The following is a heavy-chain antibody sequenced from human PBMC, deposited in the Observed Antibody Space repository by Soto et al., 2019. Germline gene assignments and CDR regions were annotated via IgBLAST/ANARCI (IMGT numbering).Heavy chain of an antibody. CDR1: GFIFSSYS. CDR2: IYSSPM. CDR3: VRDSLYAFDS. Sequence: GGSLRLSCAASGFIFSSYSLNWVRQAPGKGLEWVSYIYSSPMYYADSVKGRFTISRDNAKNSLYLQMNSLRDEDTAVYYCVRDSLYAFDSWGQGTMVTVSS. V-gene: IGHV3-48*02. J-gene: IGHJ3*02.